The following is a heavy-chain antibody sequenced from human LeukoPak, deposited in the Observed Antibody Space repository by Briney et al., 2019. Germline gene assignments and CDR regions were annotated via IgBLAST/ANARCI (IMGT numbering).Heavy chain of an antibody. CDR2: INPNSGGT. D-gene: IGHD3-22*01. CDR1: GYTFTGYY. V-gene: IGHV1-2*02. J-gene: IGHJ4*02. CDR3: ARAYYYDSSGSLHY. Sequence: GASVNVSCKASGYTFTGYYMHWVRQAPGQGLEWMGWINPNSGGTNYAQKFQGRVTMTRDTSISTAYMELSRLRSDDTAVYYCARAYYYDSSGSLHYWGQGTLVTVSS.